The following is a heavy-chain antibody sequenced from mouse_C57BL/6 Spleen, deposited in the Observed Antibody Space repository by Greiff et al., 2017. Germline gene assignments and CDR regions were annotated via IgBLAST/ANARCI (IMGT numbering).Heavy chain of an antibody. CDR2: IDPSDSYT. CDR3: ASWTRAMDD. V-gene: IGHV1-69*01. CDR1: GYTFTSYW. Sequence: QVQLQQPGAELVMPGASVKLSCKASGYTFTSYWMHWVKQRPGQGLEWIGEIDPSDSYTNYNQKFKGKSTLTVDKSSSTAYMQLSSLTSEDSAVYYCASWTRAMDDWGQGTSVTVSS. J-gene: IGHJ4*01.